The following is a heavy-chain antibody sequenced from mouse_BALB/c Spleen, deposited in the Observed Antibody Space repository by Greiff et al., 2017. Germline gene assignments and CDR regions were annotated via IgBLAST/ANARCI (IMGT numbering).Heavy chain of an antibody. V-gene: IGHV1S81*02. D-gene: IGHD1-2*01. CDR3: TRSDYYGPHYYAMDY. J-gene: IGHJ4*01. Sequence: VQLQQSGAELVKPGASVKLSCKASGYTFTSYYMYWVKQRPGQGLEWIGEINPSNGGTNFNEKFKSKATLTVDKSSSTAYMQLSSLTSEDSAVYYCTRSDYYGPHYYAMDYWGQGTSVTVSS. CDR2: INPSNGGT. CDR1: GYTFTSYY.